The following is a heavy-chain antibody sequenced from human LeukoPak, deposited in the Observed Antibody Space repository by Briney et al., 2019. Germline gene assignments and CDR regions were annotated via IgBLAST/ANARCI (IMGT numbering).Heavy chain of an antibody. CDR1: GYSFTSYW. Sequence: GESLKISCKASGYSFTSYWIGWVRQMPGKGLEWMGIIYPGDSDTKYSPSFQGQVTISADKSISTAYLQWSSLKASDTAMYYCARFRHTKREYYFDYWGQGTLVTVSS. V-gene: IGHV5-51*01. J-gene: IGHJ4*02. CDR3: ARFRHTKREYYFDY. CDR2: IYPGDSDT.